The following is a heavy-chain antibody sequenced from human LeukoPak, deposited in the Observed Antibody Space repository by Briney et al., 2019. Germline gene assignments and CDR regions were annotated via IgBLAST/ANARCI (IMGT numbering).Heavy chain of an antibody. V-gene: IGHV3-23*01. J-gene: IGHJ4*02. D-gene: IGHD5-12*01. CDR2: ISGSGGST. CDR3: AKGRGGYSGYVAWSYFDY. Sequence: PGGSLRLSCAASGFTFSSYAMSWVRQAPGKGLEWVSAISGSGGSTYYADSVKGRFTISRDNSKNTLYLQMNSLRAEDTAVYYCAKGRGGYSGYVAWSYFDYWGQGTLVTVSS. CDR1: GFTFSSYA.